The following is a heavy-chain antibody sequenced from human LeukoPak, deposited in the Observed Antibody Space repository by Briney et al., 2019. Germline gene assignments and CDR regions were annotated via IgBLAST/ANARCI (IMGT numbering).Heavy chain of an antibody. J-gene: IGHJ5*02. Sequence: PSETLSLTCTVSGGSISSYYWSWIRQPPGKGLEWIGYIYYSGSTNYNPSLKSRVTISVDTSKNQFSLKLSSVTAADTAVYYCASSQGYCTNGVCSGIDPWGQGTLVTVSS. CDR1: GGSISSYY. V-gene: IGHV4-59*01. CDR2: IYYSGST. CDR3: ASSQGYCTNGVCSGIDP. D-gene: IGHD2-8*01.